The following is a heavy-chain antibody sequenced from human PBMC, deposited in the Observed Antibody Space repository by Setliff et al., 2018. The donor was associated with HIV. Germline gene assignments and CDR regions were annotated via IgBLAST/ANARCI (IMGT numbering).Heavy chain of an antibody. CDR2: IIPMYGVT. Sequence: ASVKVSCKASGGTFSSYVISWVRQAPGQGPEWMGGIIPMYGVTNYAQKFQGRVTITTDESTSTAYMELSSLRSEDTAGYYCALPYCSGGNCWSSASLPPAGWFDPWGQGTLVTVSS. J-gene: IGHJ5*02. D-gene: IGHD2-15*01. CDR1: GGTFSSYV. V-gene: IGHV1-69*05. CDR3: ALPYCSGGNCWSSASLPPAGWFDP.